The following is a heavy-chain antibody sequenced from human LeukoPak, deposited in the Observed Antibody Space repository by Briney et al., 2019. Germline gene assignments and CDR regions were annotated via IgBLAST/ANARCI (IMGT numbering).Heavy chain of an antibody. Sequence: PGGSLRLSCAASGFTFSSYAMHWVRQAPGKGLEWVAVISYDGSNKYYADSVKGRFTISRDNSKNTLYLQMNSLRAEDTAVYYCARSITMIVVVRAYYFDYWGQGTLVTVSS. D-gene: IGHD3-22*01. V-gene: IGHV3-30-3*01. CDR1: GFTFSSYA. CDR3: ARSITMIVVVRAYYFDY. J-gene: IGHJ4*02. CDR2: ISYDGSNK.